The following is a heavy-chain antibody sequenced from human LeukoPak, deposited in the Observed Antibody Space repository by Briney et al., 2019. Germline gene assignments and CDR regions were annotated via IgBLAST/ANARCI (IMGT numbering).Heavy chain of an antibody. V-gene: IGHV3-30*02. J-gene: IGHJ4*02. Sequence: GGSLRLSCAASGFTFSSYGMHWVRQAPGKGLEWVAFIRYDGSNKYYADSVKGRFTISRDNAKTSLYLQMNSIRAEDTAVYYCARGKGAHSSGYYYFDYWGQGTLVTVSS. CDR2: IRYDGSNK. CDR1: GFTFSSYG. D-gene: IGHD6-19*01. CDR3: ARGKGAHSSGYYYFDY.